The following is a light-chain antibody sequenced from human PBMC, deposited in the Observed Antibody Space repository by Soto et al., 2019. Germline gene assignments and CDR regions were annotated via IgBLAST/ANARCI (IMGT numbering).Light chain of an antibody. CDR3: CARADTSSVL. V-gene: IGLV2-23*01. CDR2: EGT. J-gene: IGLJ2*01. CDR1: SRDVGGYNL. Sequence: QSALTQPASVSGSPGQSIIISCTGTSRDVGGYNLFSWYQQYPDKAPKLIIYEGTKRPSGVSNRFSGSWSGNTASLTIPGLQAEDEADYYCCARADTSSVLFGGGTQLTVL.